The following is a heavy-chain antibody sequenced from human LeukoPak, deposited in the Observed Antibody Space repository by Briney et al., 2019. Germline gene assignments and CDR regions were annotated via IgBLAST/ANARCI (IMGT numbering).Heavy chain of an antibody. D-gene: IGHD3-3*01. CDR1: GGTFSSYA. Sequence: GSSVKVSCKASGGTFSSYAISWVRQAPGQGLEWMGGIIPIFGTANYAQKFQGRVTITTDESTSTAYMELSSLRSEDTAVYYCARADRRSGYYTYYYYYMDVWGKGTTVTVSS. J-gene: IGHJ6*03. CDR2: IIPIFGTA. CDR3: ARADRRSGYYTYYYYYMDV. V-gene: IGHV1-69*05.